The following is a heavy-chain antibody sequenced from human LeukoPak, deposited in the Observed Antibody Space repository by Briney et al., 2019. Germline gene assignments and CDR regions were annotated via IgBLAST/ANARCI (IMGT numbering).Heavy chain of an antibody. CDR1: GGSISSYY. CDR3: ARDRDYYDTGYFQH. Sequence: SETLSLTCTVSGGSISSYYWSWIRQPAGKGLEWIGRIYTSGSTNYNPSLKSRVTMSVDTSKNQFSLKLSSVTAADTAVYYCARDRDYYDTGYFQHWGQGTLVTVSS. CDR2: IYTSGST. D-gene: IGHD3-22*01. J-gene: IGHJ1*01. V-gene: IGHV4-4*07.